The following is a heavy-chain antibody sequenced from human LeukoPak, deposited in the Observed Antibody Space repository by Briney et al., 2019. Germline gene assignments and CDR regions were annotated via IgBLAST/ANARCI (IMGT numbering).Heavy chain of an antibody. Sequence: PGGSLRLSCAASGFTFSSYAMSWVRQAPGKGLEWVSAISGSGGSTYYADSVKGRFTISRDNSKNTLYLQMNSLRAEDTAVYYCAKVRSRCSSTSCYIKVWGQGTLVTVSS. CDR3: AKVRSRCSSTSCYIKV. CDR1: GFTFSSYA. D-gene: IGHD2-2*02. J-gene: IGHJ4*02. CDR2: ISGSGGST. V-gene: IGHV3-23*01.